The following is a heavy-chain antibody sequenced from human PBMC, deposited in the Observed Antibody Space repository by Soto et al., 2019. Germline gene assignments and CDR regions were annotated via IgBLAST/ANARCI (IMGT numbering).Heavy chain of an antibody. Sequence: QVQLVQSGAEVKKPGSSVKVSCKASGGTFSSYAISWVRQAPGQGHEWMGGIIPILGTANYAQKFQGRVTITADESTSTAYMELSSLRSEDTAVYYCARGLRWLQPKPTYGMDVWGQGTTVTVSS. CDR1: GGTFSSYA. D-gene: IGHD5-18*01. CDR3: ARGLRWLQPKPTYGMDV. V-gene: IGHV1-69*11. CDR2: IIPILGTA. J-gene: IGHJ6*02.